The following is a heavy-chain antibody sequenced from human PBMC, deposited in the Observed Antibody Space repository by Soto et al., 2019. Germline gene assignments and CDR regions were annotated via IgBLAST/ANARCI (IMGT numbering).Heavy chain of an antibody. CDR3: ARNTFYDFWSGYTTQNWFDP. CDR1: GYTFTSYG. Sequence: ASVKVSCKASGYTFTSYGISWVRQAPGQGLEWMGWISAYNGNTNYAQKLQGRVTMTTDTSTSTAYMELRSLRSDDTAVYYRARNTFYDFWSGYTTQNWFDPWGQGTQVTVSS. D-gene: IGHD3-3*01. CDR2: ISAYNGNT. V-gene: IGHV1-18*01. J-gene: IGHJ5*02.